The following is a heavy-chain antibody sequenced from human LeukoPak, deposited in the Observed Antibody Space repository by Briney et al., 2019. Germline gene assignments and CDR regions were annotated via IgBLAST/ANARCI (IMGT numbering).Heavy chain of an antibody. V-gene: IGHV4-39*07. J-gene: IGHJ4*02. CDR3: ARIVRKWLRFEGVYYFDY. CDR1: GGSISSSSYY. D-gene: IGHD5-12*01. CDR2: IYYSGST. Sequence: SETLSLTCTVSGGSISSSSYYWGWIRQPPGKGLEWIGSIYYSGSTYYNPSLKSRVTISVDTSKNQFSLKLSSVTAADTAVYYCARIVRKWLRFEGVYYFDYWGQGTLVTVSS.